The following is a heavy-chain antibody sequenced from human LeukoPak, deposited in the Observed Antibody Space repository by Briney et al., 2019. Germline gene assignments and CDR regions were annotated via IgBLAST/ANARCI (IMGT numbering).Heavy chain of an antibody. CDR2: IYHSGST. CDR3: ARKISAAGSRWFDP. D-gene: IGHD6-13*01. CDR1: GGSIDSRSYY. Sequence: PSETLSLTCTVSGGSIDSRSYYWDWIRQAPGKGLEWIGTIYHSGSTNYNPSLKSRVTISVDKSKNQFSLKLSSVTAADTAVYYCARKISAAGSRWFDPWGQGTLVTVSS. V-gene: IGHV4-39*07. J-gene: IGHJ5*02.